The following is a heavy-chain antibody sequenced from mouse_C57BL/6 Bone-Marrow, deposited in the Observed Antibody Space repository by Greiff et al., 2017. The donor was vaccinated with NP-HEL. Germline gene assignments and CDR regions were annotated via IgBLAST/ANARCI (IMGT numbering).Heavy chain of an antibody. J-gene: IGHJ2*01. D-gene: IGHD1-1*01. CDR1: GYAFSSSW. V-gene: IGHV1-82*01. Sequence: QVQLQQSGPELVKPGASVKISCKASGYAFSSSWMNWVKQRPGKGLEWIGRIYPGDGDTNYNGKFKGKATLTADKSSSTAYMQLSSLTSDDSAVYFCARPYGSSWGQGTTLTVSS. CDR2: IYPGDGDT. CDR3: ARPYGSS.